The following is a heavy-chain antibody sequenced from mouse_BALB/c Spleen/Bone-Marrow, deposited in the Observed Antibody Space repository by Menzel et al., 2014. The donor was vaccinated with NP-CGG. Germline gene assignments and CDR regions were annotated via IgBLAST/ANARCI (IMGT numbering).Heavy chain of an antibody. D-gene: IGHD2-4*01. V-gene: IGHV1-69*01. Sequence: VHLVESGAEFVMPGASVKMSCKASGYTFTGKWMHWVKQRPGQGLEWIGAIDTSDSYINYNQKFKGKASLTVDASSSTAYMHLSSLTSDDSAVYYCARGGHDFSLDYWGQGTSVIVSS. CDR1: GYTFTGKW. CDR3: ARGGHDFSLDY. CDR2: IDTSDSYI. J-gene: IGHJ4*01.